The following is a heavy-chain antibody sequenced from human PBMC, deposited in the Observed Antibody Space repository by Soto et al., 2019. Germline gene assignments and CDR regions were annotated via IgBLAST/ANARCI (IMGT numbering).Heavy chain of an antibody. D-gene: IGHD1-26*01. Sequence: SETLSLTCTVSGGSTSNYYWSWIRQSPEKGLEWIGYIYSSGSTTYTPSLKSRVTISIDTSKNQCSLKLTSMTVADTAVYYCARRGATSGSFDYWGRGSLVTVSS. CDR3: ARRGATSGSFDY. CDR2: IYSSGST. CDR1: GGSTSNYY. J-gene: IGHJ4*02. V-gene: IGHV4-59*01.